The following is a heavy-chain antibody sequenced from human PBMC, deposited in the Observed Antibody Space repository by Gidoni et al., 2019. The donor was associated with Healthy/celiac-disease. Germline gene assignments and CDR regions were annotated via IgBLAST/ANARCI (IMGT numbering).Heavy chain of an antibody. V-gene: IGHV4-4*02. CDR2: IYHSGST. Sequence: QVQLQESGPGLVKLSGPLSLTCAVSGGSISSSNWWSWVRQPPGKGLEWIGEIYHSGSTNYNPSLKSRVTISVDKSKNQFSLKLSSVTAADTAVYYCARSGAYSSGEYYFDYWGQGTLVTVSS. CDR1: GGSISSSNW. J-gene: IGHJ4*02. D-gene: IGHD6-19*01. CDR3: ARSGAYSSGEYYFDY.